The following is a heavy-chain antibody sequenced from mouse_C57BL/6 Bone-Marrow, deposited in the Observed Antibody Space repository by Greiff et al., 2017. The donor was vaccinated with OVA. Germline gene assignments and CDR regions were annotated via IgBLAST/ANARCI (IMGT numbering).Heavy chain of an antibody. V-gene: IGHV7-3*01. CDR3: ARWNYYGSSYGLWFAY. CDR1: GFTFTDYY. CDR2: IRNKANGYTT. Sequence: EVKVVESGGGLVQPGGSLSLSCAASGFTFTDYYMSWVRQPPGKALEWLGFIRNKANGYTTEYSASVKGRFTISRDNSQSILYLQMNALRAEDSATYYCARWNYYGSSYGLWFAYWGQGTLVTVSA. D-gene: IGHD1-1*01. J-gene: IGHJ3*01.